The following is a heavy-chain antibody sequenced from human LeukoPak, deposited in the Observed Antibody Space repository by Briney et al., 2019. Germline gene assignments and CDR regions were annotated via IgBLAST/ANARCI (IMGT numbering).Heavy chain of an antibody. V-gene: IGHV3-23*01. CDR3: AKDRHMVVVIVDDAFDI. CDR1: GFTFSSYA. Sequence: GGSLRLSCAASGFTFSSYAMSWVRQAPGKGLEWVSAISGSGGSTYYADSVKGRFTISRDNSENTLYLQVNSLRAEDTAVYYCAKDRHMVVVIVDDAFDIWGQGTMVTVSS. D-gene: IGHD2-21*01. CDR2: ISGSGGST. J-gene: IGHJ3*02.